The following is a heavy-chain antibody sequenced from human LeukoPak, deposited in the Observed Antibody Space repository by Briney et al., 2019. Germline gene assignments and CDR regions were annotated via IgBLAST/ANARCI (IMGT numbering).Heavy chain of an antibody. J-gene: IGHJ4*02. CDR3: ARDLVGATVPD. D-gene: IGHD1-26*01. CDR1: GFTVSNNY. CDR2: IHIGGDT. V-gene: IGHV3-53*01. Sequence: GSLRLSCAASGFTVSNNYMTWVRQAPGKGLEWVSVIHIGGDTYYADSVKGRFTISRDNSKNTLYLQMNSLRVEDTAAYYCARDLVGATVPDWGQGTLVTVSS.